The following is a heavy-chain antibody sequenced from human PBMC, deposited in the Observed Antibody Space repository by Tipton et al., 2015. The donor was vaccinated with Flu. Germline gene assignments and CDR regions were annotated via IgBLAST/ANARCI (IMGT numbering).Heavy chain of an antibody. CDR3: ARDHPPSITVLGEITDYFGMDV. CDR2: ISSSGDTI. V-gene: IGHV3-11*01. D-gene: IGHD3-3*01. CDR1: GFTFGDDY. Sequence: GSLRLSCAASGFTFGDDYMSWIRQAPGKGLEWVSHISSSGDTINYADSVKGRFTISRDNAKKSLYLQMNSLRAEDTAVYYCARDHPPSITVLGEITDYFGMDVWGQGTTVTVSS. J-gene: IGHJ6*02.